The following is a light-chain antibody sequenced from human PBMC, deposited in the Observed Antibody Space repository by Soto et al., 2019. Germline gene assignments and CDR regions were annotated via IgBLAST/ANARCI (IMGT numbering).Light chain of an antibody. CDR3: HHHDFSHRYT. J-gene: IGKJ2*01. Sequence: EIVLTQSPATQSLSPGERATLSCRASRSFASSYLAWYQHKPGQSPRLLIYAASSRATGIPDRFIGSGSGTDFTLTISRLEPDDSGVYYCHHHDFSHRYTFAQGTNLEIK. CDR1: RSFASSY. V-gene: IGKV3-20*01. CDR2: AAS.